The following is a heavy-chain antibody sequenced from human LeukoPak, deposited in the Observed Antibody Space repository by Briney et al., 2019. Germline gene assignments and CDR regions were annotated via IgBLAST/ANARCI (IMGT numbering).Heavy chain of an antibody. CDR2: IYHSGST. Sequence: PSETLSLTCAVSGGSISSSNWWSWVRQPPGKGLEWIGEIYHSGSTNYNPSLKSRVTISVDKSKNQFSLKLSSVTAADTAVYYCARDPSTIAAAGSEVDYWGQGTLVTVSS. V-gene: IGHV4-4*02. CDR3: ARDPSTIAAAGSEVDY. J-gene: IGHJ4*02. CDR1: GGSISSSNW. D-gene: IGHD6-13*01.